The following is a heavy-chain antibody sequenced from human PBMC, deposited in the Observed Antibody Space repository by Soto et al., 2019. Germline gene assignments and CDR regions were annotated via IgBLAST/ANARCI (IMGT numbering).Heavy chain of an antibody. Sequence: SVKVSCKASGGTFSSYAISWVRQAPGQGLEWMGGIIPIFGTANYAQKFQGRVTITADESTSTAYMELSSLRSEDTAVYYCASGLISPLPPFSDTPDSSWYGDAYYYYGMDVWGQGATVTVSS. CDR2: IIPIFGTA. CDR1: GGTFSSYA. J-gene: IGHJ6*02. CDR3: ASGLISPLPPFSDTPDSSWYGDAYYYYGMDV. D-gene: IGHD6-13*01. V-gene: IGHV1-69*13.